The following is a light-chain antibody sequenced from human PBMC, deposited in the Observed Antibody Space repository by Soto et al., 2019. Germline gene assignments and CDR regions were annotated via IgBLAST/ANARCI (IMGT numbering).Light chain of an antibody. V-gene: IGKV3-11*01. CDR3: QQRSNWPPMYT. Sequence: EIVLTQSPATLSLSPGERATLSCRASQSVSSYLAWYHQKPGQAPRLLIYDASNRATGIPAMFSGSGSGTDFTLTISSLEPEDFAVYYCQQRSNWPPMYTFGQGTNLEIK. J-gene: IGKJ2*01. CDR2: DAS. CDR1: QSVSSY.